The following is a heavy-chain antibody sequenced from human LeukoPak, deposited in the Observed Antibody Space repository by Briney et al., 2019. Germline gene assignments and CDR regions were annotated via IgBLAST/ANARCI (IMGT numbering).Heavy chain of an antibody. CDR1: GFSLSSGYY. CDR2: IYHGGST. D-gene: IGHD5-18*01. Sequence: SETLSLTCTVSGFSLSSGYYWGWIRQPPGKGLEWIGSIYHGGSTHYNPSLKSQVTISVDTSKNQFSLKLSSVTAADTAVYYCASKSLRGYSYGYYRNWGQGTLVTVSS. J-gene: IGHJ4*02. V-gene: IGHV4-38-2*02. CDR3: ASKSLRGYSYGYYRN.